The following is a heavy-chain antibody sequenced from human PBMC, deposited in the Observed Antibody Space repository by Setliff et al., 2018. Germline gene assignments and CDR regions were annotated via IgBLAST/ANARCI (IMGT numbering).Heavy chain of an antibody. CDR3: CSGSYLFVY. Sequence: GGSLRLSCAASRFTFSNYAMSWVRQAPGKGLDWVSAISASGRTTYSADSVKGRFTISRDNSKNTLSLQMNSLRAEDTAVYYCCSGSYLFVYWGQGSLVTVAS. D-gene: IGHD1-26*01. J-gene: IGHJ4*02. CDR1: RFTFSNYA. V-gene: IGHV3-23*01. CDR2: ISASGRTT.